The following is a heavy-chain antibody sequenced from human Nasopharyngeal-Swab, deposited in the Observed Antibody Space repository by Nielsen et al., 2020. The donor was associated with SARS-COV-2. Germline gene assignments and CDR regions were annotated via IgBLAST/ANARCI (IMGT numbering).Heavy chain of an antibody. CDR1: GCIFTSYD. CDR2: MNPYSGNT. D-gene: IGHD2-2*01. CDR3: ARVGAADCSSTSCYAGVSWDYGLDV. Sequence: ASVKVSCKASGCIFTSYDINWVRPAPGQGLEWMGRMNPYSGNTGYAQKFQRRVTMTRNTSISTAYMELSSLRSEDTAVYYCARVGAADCSSTSCYAGVSWDYGLDVWGQGTTVTVSS. V-gene: IGHV1-8*01. J-gene: IGHJ6*02.